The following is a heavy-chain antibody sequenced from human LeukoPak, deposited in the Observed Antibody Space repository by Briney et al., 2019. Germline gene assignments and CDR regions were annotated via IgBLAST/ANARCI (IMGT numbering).Heavy chain of an antibody. V-gene: IGHV3-23*01. CDR1: GFTFSSYA. CDR2: ISGSSGNI. Sequence: PGGSLRLSCAASGFTFSSYAMSWVRQAPGKGLEWVSGISGSSGNIYYADSVKGRFTISRDNSKNTLYLQMNSLRAVDTALYYCAKISGFSPYRYYSDCWGQGTLVTVSS. J-gene: IGHJ4*02. CDR3: AKISGFSPYRYYSDC. D-gene: IGHD5-12*01.